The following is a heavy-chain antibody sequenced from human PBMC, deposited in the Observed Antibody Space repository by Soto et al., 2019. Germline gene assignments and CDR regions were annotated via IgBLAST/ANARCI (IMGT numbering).Heavy chain of an antibody. CDR1: GFTFSSYA. CDR2: ISGSGGST. J-gene: IGHJ4*02. CDR3: AKDCTNGVCYLFDY. V-gene: IGHV3-23*01. D-gene: IGHD2-8*01. Sequence: EVQLLESGGGLVQPGGSLRLSCAASGFTFSSYAMSWVRQPPGKRLEWVSAISGSGGSTYYPDSVKGRFTISRDNSKNTLYLKMNSLRAEDTAVYYCAKDCTNGVCYLFDYWGQGTLVTVSS.